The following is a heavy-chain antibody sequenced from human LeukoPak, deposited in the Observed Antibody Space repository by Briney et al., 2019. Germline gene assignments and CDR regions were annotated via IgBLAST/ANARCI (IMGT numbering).Heavy chain of an antibody. D-gene: IGHD6-13*01. J-gene: IGHJ4*02. CDR2: IYYSGST. CDR1: GGSISSSIYY. V-gene: IGHV4-39*01. CDR3: ARHAGGISATGTRPFDY. Sequence: SETLSLTCTVSGGSISSSIYYWGWIRQPPGKGLEWIGSIYYSGSTYYNPSLKSRVTMSVDTSKNQFSLKLSSVTAADTAVYYCARHAGGISATGTRPFDYWGQGTLVTVSS.